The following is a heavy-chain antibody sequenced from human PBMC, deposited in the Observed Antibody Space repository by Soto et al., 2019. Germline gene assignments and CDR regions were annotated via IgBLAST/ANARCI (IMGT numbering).Heavy chain of an antibody. CDR3: ARGVFGYYDSSGRGVNWFDP. V-gene: IGHV1-46*01. Sequence: RASVKVSCKASGYTFTSYYMHWVRQAPGQGLEWMGIINPSGGSTSYAQKFQGRVTMTRDTSTSTVYMELSSLRSEDTAVYYCARGVFGYYDSSGRGVNWFDPWGQGTLVTVSS. J-gene: IGHJ5*02. D-gene: IGHD3-22*01. CDR2: INPSGGST. CDR1: GYTFTSYY.